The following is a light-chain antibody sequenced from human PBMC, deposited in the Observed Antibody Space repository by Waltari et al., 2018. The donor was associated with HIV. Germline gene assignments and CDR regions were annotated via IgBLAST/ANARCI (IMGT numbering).Light chain of an antibody. CDR1: QGISTY. Sequence: DIQLTQSPSFLSASVGDRVTITCRASQGISTYLAWYQQKPGKAPNLLIYAASTLQSGVPSRFSGSGSGTEFTLTISSLQPEDFATYYCQQLNNYLTWTFGQGTKVEIK. J-gene: IGKJ1*01. V-gene: IGKV1-9*01. CDR3: QQLNNYLTWT. CDR2: AAS.